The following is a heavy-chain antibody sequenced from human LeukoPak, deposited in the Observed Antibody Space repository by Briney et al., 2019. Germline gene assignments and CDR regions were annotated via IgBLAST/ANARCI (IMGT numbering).Heavy chain of an antibody. J-gene: IGHJ6*03. CDR1: GGTFSSYA. CDR2: IIPIFGTA. Sequence: SVKVSCKASGGTFSSYAISWVRQAPGQGLEWMGRIIPIFGTANYAQKFQGRVTITTDESTSTAYMELSSLRSEDTAVYYCAREAKLDPSCYYYYMDVWGKGTTVTVSS. V-gene: IGHV1-69*05. CDR3: AREAKLDPSCYYYYMDV. D-gene: IGHD1-1*01.